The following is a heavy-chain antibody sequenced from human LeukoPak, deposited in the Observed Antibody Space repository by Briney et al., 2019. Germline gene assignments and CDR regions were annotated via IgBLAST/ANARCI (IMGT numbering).Heavy chain of an antibody. CDR1: GFTVSDHY. V-gene: IGHV3-30*02. CDR3: AKDPSKRGYSGYDYGY. J-gene: IGHJ4*02. D-gene: IGHD5-12*01. Sequence: GGSLRLSCAASGFTVSDHYMNWVRQAPGKGLEWVAFIRYDGSNKYYADSVKGRFTISRDNSKNTLYLQMNSLRAEDTAVYYCAKDPSKRGYSGYDYGYWGQGTLVTVSS. CDR2: IRYDGSNK.